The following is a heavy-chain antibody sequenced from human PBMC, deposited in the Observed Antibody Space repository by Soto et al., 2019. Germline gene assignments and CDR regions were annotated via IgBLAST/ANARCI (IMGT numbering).Heavy chain of an antibody. D-gene: IGHD6-13*01. CDR1: AGSINNHY. CDR3: ASVGRSRWYVDYFDV. J-gene: IGHJ4*02. Sequence: SETRRRTCTVSAGSINNHYWSWIRQPPGKGLECIGYVYYSGSSNYNPSLKSRVTISVDTSKKQFSLKLTTVTAADTAVYYCASVGRSRWYVDYFDVWGEGTQVTV. V-gene: IGHV4-59*11. CDR2: VYYSGSS.